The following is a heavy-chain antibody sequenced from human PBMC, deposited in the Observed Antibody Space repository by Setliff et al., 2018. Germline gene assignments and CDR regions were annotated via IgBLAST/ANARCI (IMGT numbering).Heavy chain of an antibody. Sequence: SETLSLTCTVSGGSINNYHWNWIRQPPGKGLEWLGYVGYNGNTHYNPSLNSRVTMSVDTSKNQFSLKLTSVSAADTAVYYCARWGENSGRPDWRAFDIWGQGTMVTVSS. CDR2: VGYNGNT. V-gene: IGHV4-59*01. D-gene: IGHD1-26*01. CDR3: ARWGENSGRPDWRAFDI. CDR1: GGSINNYH. J-gene: IGHJ3*02.